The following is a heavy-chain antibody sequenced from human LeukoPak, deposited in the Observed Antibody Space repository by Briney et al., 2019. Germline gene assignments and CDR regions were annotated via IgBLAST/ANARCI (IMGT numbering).Heavy chain of an antibody. CDR2: ISAYNGNT. Sequence: ASVKVSCKASGYTFTSYGISWVRQAPGQGLEWMGWISAYNGNTNYAQKLQGRVTMTTDTSTSTAYMELRSLRSDDTAVYYCARRSSSGQGPYYFDYWGLGTLVTVSS. V-gene: IGHV1-18*01. CDR3: ARRSSSGQGPYYFDY. J-gene: IGHJ4*02. CDR1: GYTFTSYG. D-gene: IGHD1-26*01.